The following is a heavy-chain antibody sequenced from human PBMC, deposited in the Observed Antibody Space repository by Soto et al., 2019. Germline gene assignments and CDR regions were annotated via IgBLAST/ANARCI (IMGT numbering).Heavy chain of an antibody. Sequence: GGSLRLSCAASGFTFSSYSMNWVRQAPGKGLEWVSSISSSGSYIYYADSVKGRFTISRDNAKNSLYLQMNSLRAEDTAVYYCASLRGYIDLVLTNHDAFDIWGQGTMVTVSS. V-gene: IGHV3-21*01. D-gene: IGHD3-9*01. CDR1: GFTFSSYS. J-gene: IGHJ3*02. CDR3: ASLRGYIDLVLTNHDAFDI. CDR2: ISSSGSYI.